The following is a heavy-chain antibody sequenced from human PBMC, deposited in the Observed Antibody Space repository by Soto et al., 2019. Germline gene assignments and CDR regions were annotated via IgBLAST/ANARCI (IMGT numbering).Heavy chain of an antibody. CDR2: TSRSGTT. D-gene: IGHD3-10*01. J-gene: IGHJ5*02. Sequence: QVQLQQWGAGLLKPSEPLSLSCAVHGGSFTGTYSTWFRQPPGKGLEWIGETSRSGTTKYFPSLKSRASIPFDTSKTQVSLKVTSVTAADTAVYYCATSLWFGTKVERWGQGALVTVSS. V-gene: IGHV4-34*01. CDR1: GGSFTGTY. CDR3: ATSLWFGTKVER.